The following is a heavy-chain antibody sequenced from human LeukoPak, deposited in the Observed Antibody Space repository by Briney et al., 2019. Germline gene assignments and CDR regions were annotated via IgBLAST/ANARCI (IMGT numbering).Heavy chain of an antibody. CDR1: GYAISSGYF. V-gene: IGHV4-38-2*02. J-gene: IGHJ4*02. D-gene: IGHD6-13*01. CDR3: ARRYSRITYFDY. Sequence: PSETLSLTCSVSGYAISSGYFWGWIRQPPGKGLEWIGTIYHSGSTYYNPSLKSRVTISVDTSKNQFSLKLSSVTAADTAVYYCARRYSRITYFDYWGQGTLVTVSS. CDR2: IYHSGST.